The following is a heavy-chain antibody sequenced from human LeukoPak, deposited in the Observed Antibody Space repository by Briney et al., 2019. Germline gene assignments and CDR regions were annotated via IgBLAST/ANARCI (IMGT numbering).Heavy chain of an antibody. D-gene: IGHD2-2*01. CDR1: GYTFTGFY. CDR3: ARDVGEYCSSTNCYASHY. J-gene: IGHJ4*02. Sequence: ASVKVSCKASGYTFTGFYMHWVRQAPGQGLEWMGWINPHSGGTNYAQKFQGGVTMTRDTSITTAYMELSSLRSDDTAVYYCARDVGEYCSSTNCYASHYWGQGTLVTVSS. CDR2: INPHSGGT. V-gene: IGHV1-2*02.